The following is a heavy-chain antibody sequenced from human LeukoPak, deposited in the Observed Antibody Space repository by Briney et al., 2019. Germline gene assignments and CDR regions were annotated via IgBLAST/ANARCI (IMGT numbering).Heavy chain of an antibody. CDR2: IKQDGSEK. CDR3: ASLGGTTTSDY. V-gene: IGHV3-7*01. Sequence: GGSLRLSCAASGFTFSSYWMSWVRQAPGKGLEWVANIKQDGSEKYYVDSVKGRFTISRDNAKNSLYLQMNSLRAKDTAVYYCASLGGTTTSDYWGQGTLVTVSS. J-gene: IGHJ4*02. CDR1: GFTFSSYW. D-gene: IGHD4-17*01.